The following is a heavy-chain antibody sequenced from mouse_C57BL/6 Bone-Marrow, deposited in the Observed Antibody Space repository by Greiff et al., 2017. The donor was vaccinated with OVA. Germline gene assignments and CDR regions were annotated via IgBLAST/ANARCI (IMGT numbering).Heavy chain of an antibody. J-gene: IGHJ4*01. CDR1: GYTFTDYE. CDR2: IDPETGGT. V-gene: IGHV1-15*01. Sequence: ESGAELVRPGASVTLSCKASGYTFTDYEMHWVKQTPVHGLEWIGAIDPETGGTAYNQKFKGKAILTADKSSSTAYMELRILTSEDSAVYYCTRGYSNYYAMDYWGQGTSVTVSS. CDR3: TRGYSNYYAMDY. D-gene: IGHD2-5*01.